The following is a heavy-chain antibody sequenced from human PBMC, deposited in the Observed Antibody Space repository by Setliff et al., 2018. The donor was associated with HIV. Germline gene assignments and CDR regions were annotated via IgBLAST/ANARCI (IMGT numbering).Heavy chain of an antibody. V-gene: IGHV4-39*07. CDR2: IYYSGST. J-gene: IGHJ6*02. D-gene: IGHD1-1*01. CDR3: ARTRTTGNYYYGMDV. Sequence: PSETLSLTCTVSGGSISTTYYYWSWIRQPPGKGLEWIGRIYYSGSTYYNPSLKSRVTISVDTSKNQFSLKLSSVTAADTAVYYCARTRTTGNYYYGMDVWGQGTTVTVSS. CDR1: GGSISTTYYY.